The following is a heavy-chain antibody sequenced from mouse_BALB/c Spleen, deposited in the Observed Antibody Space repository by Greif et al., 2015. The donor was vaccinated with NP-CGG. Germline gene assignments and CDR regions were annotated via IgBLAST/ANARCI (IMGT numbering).Heavy chain of an antibody. CDR2: INPSTGYT. D-gene: IGHD2-12*01. J-gene: IGHJ4*01. CDR1: GYTFTSYW. Sequence: QVQLKHSGAELARPGASVKMSCKASGYTFTSYWMHWVKQRPGQGLEWIGYINPSTGYTEYNQKFKDKATLTADKSSSPEYMVLSRLTSEDSAVYYCGRNDGDYYAMDYGGQGTSVTVSS. V-gene: IGHV1-4*01. CDR3: GRNDGDYYAMDY.